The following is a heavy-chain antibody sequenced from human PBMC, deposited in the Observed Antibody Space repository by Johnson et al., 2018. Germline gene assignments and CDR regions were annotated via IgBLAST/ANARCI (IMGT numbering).Heavy chain of an antibody. Sequence: QVQLVQSGGGVVQPGRSLRLSCAASGFTFSSYGMHWVRQAPGKGLEWVAVISYDGSNKYYADSVKGRFTISRDNSKNTLYLQMNSLRAEDTAVYYCAKEGGITMVRGVITKGGGNYYNYMDVWGKGTTVTVSS. CDR2: ISYDGSNK. D-gene: IGHD3-10*01. V-gene: IGHV3-30*18. CDR1: GFTFSSYG. CDR3: AKEGGITMVRGVITKGGGNYYNYMDV. J-gene: IGHJ6*03.